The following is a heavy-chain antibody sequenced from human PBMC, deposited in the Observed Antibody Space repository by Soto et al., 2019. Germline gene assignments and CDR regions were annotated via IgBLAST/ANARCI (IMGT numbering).Heavy chain of an antibody. V-gene: IGHV1-69*13. CDR3: ARQYYYDSSGYSAFDY. D-gene: IGHD3-22*01. CDR1: GGTFSSYA. Sequence: SVKVSCKASGGTFSSYAISWVRQAPGQGLEWMGGIIPIFGTANYAQKFQGRVTITADESTSTAYMELSSLRSEDTAVYYCARQYYYDSSGYSAFDYWGQGTLVTVSS. CDR2: IIPIFGTA. J-gene: IGHJ4*02.